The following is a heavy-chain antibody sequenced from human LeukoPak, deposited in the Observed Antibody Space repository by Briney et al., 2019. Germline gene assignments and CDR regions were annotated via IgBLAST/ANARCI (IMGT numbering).Heavy chain of an antibody. CDR2: ISSSGTYI. J-gene: IGHJ3*02. V-gene: IGHV3-21*01. CDR1: GFTFSSYS. CDR3: ARWAAFDI. Sequence: GGSLRLSCAASGFTFSSYSMNWVRQAPGKGLEWVSSISSSGTYIYYADSVKGRFTTSRDNAKNSLYLQMNSLRAEDTAVYYCARWAAFDIWGQGTMVTASS.